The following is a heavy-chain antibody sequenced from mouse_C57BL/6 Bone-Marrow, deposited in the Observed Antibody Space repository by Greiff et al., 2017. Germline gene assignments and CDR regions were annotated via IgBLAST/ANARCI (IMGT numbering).Heavy chain of an antibody. Sequence: EVMLVESGGDLVKPGASLKLSCAASGFTFSSYGMSWVRQTPDKRLEWVATISSGGSYTYYPDRVKGRFTISRDNAKNTLYLQRSSLKSEDAAMYYGARHGATVVATDYWGQGTTLTVSS. CDR2: ISSGGSYT. D-gene: IGHD1-1*01. J-gene: IGHJ2*01. CDR3: ARHGATVVATDY. V-gene: IGHV5-6*01. CDR1: GFTFSSYG.